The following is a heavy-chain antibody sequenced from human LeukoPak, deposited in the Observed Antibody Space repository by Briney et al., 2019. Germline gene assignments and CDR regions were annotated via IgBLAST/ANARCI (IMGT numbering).Heavy chain of an antibody. CDR3: ARDVTDRYGCSSTSSYVGSLWYYGMDV. CDR2: ISSSSSYI. V-gene: IGHV3-21*01. D-gene: IGHD2-2*01. Sequence: GGSLRLSCAASGFTFSSYSMNWVRQAAGKGLEWVSSISSSSSYIYYADSVKGRFTISRDNAKNSLYLQMNSLRAEDTAVYYCARDVTDRYGCSSTSSYVGSLWYYGMDVWGQGTTVTVSS. CDR1: GFTFSSYS. J-gene: IGHJ6*02.